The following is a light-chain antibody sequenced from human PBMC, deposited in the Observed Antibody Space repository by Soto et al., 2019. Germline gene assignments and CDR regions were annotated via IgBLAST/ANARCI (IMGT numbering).Light chain of an antibody. J-gene: IGKJ1*01. CDR1: QSVSSNC. Sequence: EIVLTQSPGTLSLSPGERATLSCRASQSVSSNCLAWYQRKPGQAPRLLIYGASSRAIDIPNRFSGSGSGTDFTLTITRLEPEDFAVYYCQQYGSSPPTFGQGTKVEI. CDR2: GAS. V-gene: IGKV3-20*01. CDR3: QQYGSSPPT.